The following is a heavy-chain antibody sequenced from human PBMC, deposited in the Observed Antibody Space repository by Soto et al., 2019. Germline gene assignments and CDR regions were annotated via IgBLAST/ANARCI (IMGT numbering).Heavy chain of an antibody. D-gene: IGHD6-13*01. CDR3: ARYESIAAAGTLDY. J-gene: IGHJ4*02. V-gene: IGHV1-69*12. CDR1: GGTFSSYA. CDR2: IIPIFGTA. Sequence: QVQLVQSGAEVKKPGSSVKVSCKASGGTFSSYAISWVRQAPGQGLEWMGGIIPIFGTANYAQKFQGRVTXXAXEXXSTAYMELSSLRSEDTAVYYCARYESIAAAGTLDYWGQGTLVTVSS.